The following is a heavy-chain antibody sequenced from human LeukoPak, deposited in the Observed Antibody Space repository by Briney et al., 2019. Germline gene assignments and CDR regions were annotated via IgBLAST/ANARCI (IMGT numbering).Heavy chain of an antibody. V-gene: IGHV1-18*04. D-gene: IGHD6-13*01. Sequence: ASVKVSCKASGYTFTSYGISWVRQAPGQGLEWMGWISAYNGNTNYAQKLQGRVTMTTDASTSTAYMELRSLRSDDTAVYYCARDPGIYYYYYYGMDVWGQRDHCHRLL. CDR2: ISAYNGNT. CDR1: GYTFTSYG. J-gene: IGHJ6*01. CDR3: ARDPGIYYYYYYGMDV.